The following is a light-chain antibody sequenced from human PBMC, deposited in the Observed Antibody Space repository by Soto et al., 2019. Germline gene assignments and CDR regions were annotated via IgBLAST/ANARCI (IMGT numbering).Light chain of an antibody. CDR3: GTWDSSLIAAV. Sequence: TPPRSATASLAQKVAISSTGSSSNIGKNSVSWYQQFPGTAPKLLISDNNKRASGIPDRFSASNSGTSATLGITGLQTGDEADYYCGTWDSSLIAAVFGGGTK. V-gene: IGLV1-51*01. CDR1: SSNIGKNS. CDR2: DNN. J-gene: IGLJ3*02.